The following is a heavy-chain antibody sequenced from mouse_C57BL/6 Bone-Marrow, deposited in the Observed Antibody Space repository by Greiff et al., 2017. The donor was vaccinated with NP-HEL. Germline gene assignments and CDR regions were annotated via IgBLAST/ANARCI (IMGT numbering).Heavy chain of an antibody. CDR2: ISDGGSYT. CDR1: GFTFSSYA. CDR3: ARDHIDGYYLAWFAY. V-gene: IGHV5-4*01. J-gene: IGHJ3*01. D-gene: IGHD2-3*01. Sequence: EVQGVESGGGLVKPGGSLKLSCAASGFTFSSYAMSWVRQTPEKRLEWVATISDGGSYTYYPDNVKGRFTISRDNAKNNLYLQMSHLKSEDTAMYYGARDHIDGYYLAWFAYWGQGTLVTVSA.